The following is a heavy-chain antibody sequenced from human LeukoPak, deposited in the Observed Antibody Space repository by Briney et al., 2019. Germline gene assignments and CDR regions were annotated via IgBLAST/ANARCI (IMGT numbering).Heavy chain of an antibody. Sequence: GGSLRLSCAASGFTFSSYAMTWVRQAPEKGLEWVSAISGSGGSTYYADSVKGRFTISRDNSKNTLYLQMNSLRAEDTAVYYCAKRVGYSSSWYHFEDWGQGTLVTVSS. V-gene: IGHV3-23*01. CDR3: AKRVGYSSSWYHFED. CDR2: ISGSGGST. J-gene: IGHJ4*02. D-gene: IGHD6-13*01. CDR1: GFTFSSYA.